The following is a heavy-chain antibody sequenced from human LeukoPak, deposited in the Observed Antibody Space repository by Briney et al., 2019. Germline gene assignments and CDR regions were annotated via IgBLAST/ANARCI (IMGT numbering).Heavy chain of an antibody. CDR2: ISNDGSKI. CDR1: EFTFSDYG. D-gene: IGHD3-9*01. CDR3: ARDSADLNYDILTGYDY. Sequence: GGSLRLSCTASEFTFSDYGMHWLRQAPGKGLEWVSVISNDGSKIYHADSVKGRFTISRDNSKSTLYLQMNSLRAEDTAVYYCARDSADLNYDILTGYDYWGQGTLVTVSS. V-gene: IGHV3-30*03. J-gene: IGHJ4*02.